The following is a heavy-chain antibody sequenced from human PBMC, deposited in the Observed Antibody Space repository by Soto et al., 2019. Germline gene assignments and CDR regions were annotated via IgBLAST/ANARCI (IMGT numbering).Heavy chain of an antibody. V-gene: IGHV1-8*01. Sequence: ASVKVSCKASGYTFTSYDINWVRQATGQGLEWMGWMNPNSGNTGYAQKFQGRVTMTRNTSISTAYMELSSLRSEDTAVYYCARGYELYYYYYGMDVWGQGTTVTVSS. CDR3: ARGYELYYYYYGMDV. J-gene: IGHJ6*02. D-gene: IGHD2-2*01. CDR1: GYTFTSYD. CDR2: MNPNSGNT.